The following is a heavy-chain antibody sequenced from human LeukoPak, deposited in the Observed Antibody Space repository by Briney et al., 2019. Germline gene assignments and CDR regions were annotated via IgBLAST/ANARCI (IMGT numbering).Heavy chain of an antibody. J-gene: IGHJ4*02. V-gene: IGHV3-7*03. D-gene: IGHD1-26*01. CDR2: IKEDGSEK. CDR1: GFTFTIYW. CDR3: AATLRGAEQPDY. Sequence: GGSLRLSCAASGFTFTIYWMSWVRQAPGKGLEWVATIKEDGSEKYYVDSVKGRFTISRDNAKNSLYLQMNSLRSDDTAVYYCAATLRGAEQPDYWGQGTLVTVSS.